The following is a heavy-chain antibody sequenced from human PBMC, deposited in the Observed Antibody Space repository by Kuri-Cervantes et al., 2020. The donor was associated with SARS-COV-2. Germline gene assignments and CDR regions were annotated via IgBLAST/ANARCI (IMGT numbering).Heavy chain of an antibody. J-gene: IGHJ4*02. Sequence: SAKVFCKASGGTFSSYAISWVRQAPGQGLEWMGGIIPIFGTANYAQKFQGRVTITADESTSTAYMELSSLRSEDTAVYYCARGGRPCTSCYGYWGQGTLVTVSS. CDR1: GGTFSSYA. CDR2: IIPIFGTA. V-gene: IGHV1-69*13. CDR3: ARGGRPCTSCYGY. D-gene: IGHD2-2*01.